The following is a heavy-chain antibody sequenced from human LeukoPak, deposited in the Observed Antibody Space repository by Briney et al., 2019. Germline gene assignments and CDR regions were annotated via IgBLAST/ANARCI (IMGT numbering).Heavy chain of an antibody. V-gene: IGHV3-23*01. CDR1: GFAFDTYA. J-gene: IGHJ4*02. D-gene: IGHD3-10*01. CDR3: AGRGSGSYFDY. CDR2: LSGSADAA. Sequence: GGSLRLSCEASGFAFDTYAMSWVRQVPGKGLEWVSGLSGSADAADYADSVKGRFSISRDNSKNTLYLQMHSLRAEDTAVYYCAGRGSGSYFDYWGQGTLVTVSS.